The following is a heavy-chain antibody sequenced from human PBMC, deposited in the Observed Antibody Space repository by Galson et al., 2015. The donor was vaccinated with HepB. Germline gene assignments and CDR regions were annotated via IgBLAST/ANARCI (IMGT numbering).Heavy chain of an antibody. CDR3: VRDRASFSCHSSGFCGYYGMDV. D-gene: IGHD3-22*01. V-gene: IGHV3-66*01. CDR2: IQADGTT. Sequence: SLRLSCAASGLSVGDNYMSWVRQAPGKGLEWVSIIQADGTTHYGASVRGRFTISRDNYRNTVFLQMNNLRAEDRGLYYCVRDRASFSCHSSGFCGYYGMDVWGQGTTVTVSS. J-gene: IGHJ6*02. CDR1: GLSVGDNY.